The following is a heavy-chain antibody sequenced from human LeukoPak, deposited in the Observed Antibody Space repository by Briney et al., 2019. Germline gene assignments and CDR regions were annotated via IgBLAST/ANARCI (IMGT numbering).Heavy chain of an antibody. J-gene: IGHJ5*02. CDR2: LYSGGST. D-gene: IGHD2-2*01. Sequence: GGSLRLSCGASGFTVSTNYMTWVRQAPGKGLEWVSVLYSGGSTYYADSVKGRFTISRDNSKNTLYLQMNSLRVEDTAMYYCARGEPASWGQGTLVTVSS. V-gene: IGHV3-53*01. CDR1: GFTVSTNY. CDR3: ARGEPAS.